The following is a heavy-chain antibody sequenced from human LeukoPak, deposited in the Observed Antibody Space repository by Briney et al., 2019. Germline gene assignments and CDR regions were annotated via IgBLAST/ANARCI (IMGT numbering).Heavy chain of an antibody. V-gene: IGHV1-46*01. J-gene: IGHJ3*02. Sequence: ASVKVSCKASGGTFSSYAISWVRQAPGQGLEWMGIINPSDGSSTYAQKLQGRVTMTRDTSTSTVYMELSSLRSEDTAVYYCARGGSESRYSSSSAESAFDIWGQGTMVTVSS. CDR3: ARGGSESRYSSSSAESAFDI. D-gene: IGHD6-6*01. CDR2: INPSDGSS. CDR1: GGTFSSYA.